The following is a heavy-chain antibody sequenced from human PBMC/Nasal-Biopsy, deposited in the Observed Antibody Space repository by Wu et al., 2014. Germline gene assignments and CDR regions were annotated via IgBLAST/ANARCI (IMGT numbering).Heavy chain of an antibody. CDR3: AREGFAEVGFAYDC. Sequence: LRLSCAASGFRFSDYYMNWIRQAPGQGLEWVSYISKRGDTIYYADSVKGRFTISRDNAQSSLYLQMNSLTVEDTAVYYCAREGFAEVGFAYDCGAQGTLVTVSS. J-gene: IGHJ4*02. CDR1: GFRFSDYY. D-gene: IGHD3-16*01. V-gene: IGHV3-11*01. CDR2: ISKRGDTI.